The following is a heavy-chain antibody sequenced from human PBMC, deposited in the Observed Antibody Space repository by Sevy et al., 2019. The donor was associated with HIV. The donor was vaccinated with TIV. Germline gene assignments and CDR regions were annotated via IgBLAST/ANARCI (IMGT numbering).Heavy chain of an antibody. J-gene: IGHJ4*02. CDR2: IYYNGNT. CDR1: GGSITSLY. D-gene: IGHD1-26*01. V-gene: IGHV4-59*08. CDR3: EGENAWGRGYS. Sequence: SETLSLTCTVSGGSITSLYWGWIRQPPGKGLEWIANIYYNGNTNYNPTLKSRVTISLDTSKNQFSLRLNSVTAADTGIYYCEGENAWGRGYSWGQGTLVTVSS.